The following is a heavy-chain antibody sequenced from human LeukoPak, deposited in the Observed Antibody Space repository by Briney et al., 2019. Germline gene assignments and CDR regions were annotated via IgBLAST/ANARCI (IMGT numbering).Heavy chain of an antibody. CDR2: IRYDGGNK. Sequence: GGSLRLFCAASGFTFSSYGMHWVRQAPGKGLEWVAFIRYDGGNKYYADSVKGRFTISRDNSKNTLYLQMNSLRAEDTAVYYCAKDLGDGYASDYWGQGTLVTVSS. J-gene: IGHJ4*02. CDR1: GFTFSSYG. V-gene: IGHV3-30*02. CDR3: AKDLGDGYASDY. D-gene: IGHD5-24*01.